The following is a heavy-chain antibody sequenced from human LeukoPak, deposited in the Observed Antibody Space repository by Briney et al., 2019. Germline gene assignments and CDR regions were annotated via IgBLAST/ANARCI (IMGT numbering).Heavy chain of an antibody. V-gene: IGHV4-34*01. CDR1: GGSFSGYY. D-gene: IGHD3-3*01. CDR3: ARHPYYDFWSGYYGDY. J-gene: IGHJ4*02. CDR2: INHSGST. Sequence: PSETLSLTCAVYGGSFSGYYWSWIRQPPGKGLEWIGEINHSGSTNYNPSLKSRVTISVDTSKNQFSLKLSSVTAADTAVYYCARHPYYDFWSGYYGDYWGQGTLVTVSS.